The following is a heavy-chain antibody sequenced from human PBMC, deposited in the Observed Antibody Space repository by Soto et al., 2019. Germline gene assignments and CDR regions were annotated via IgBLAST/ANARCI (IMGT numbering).Heavy chain of an antibody. Sequence: GGSLRLSCAAAGFMFSSYGMSWVRQAPGTGLQWVATIHPSDGSTHYAESVRGRFTISRDNSRDTLYLQMNSLRAEDTAVYYCAKDPSTGPPDCWGQGALVTVSS. J-gene: IGHJ4*02. D-gene: IGHD3-9*01. CDR3: AKDPSTGPPDC. V-gene: IGHV3-23*01. CDR1: GFMFSSYG. CDR2: IHPSDGST.